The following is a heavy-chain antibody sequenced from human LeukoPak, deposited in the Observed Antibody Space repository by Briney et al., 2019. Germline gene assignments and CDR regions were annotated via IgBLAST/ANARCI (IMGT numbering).Heavy chain of an antibody. CDR1: GGSISSYY. CDR2: IYYSGST. Sequence: PSETLSLTCTVSGGSISSYYWSWIRQPPGKGLEWIGYIYYSGSTNYNPSLESRVTISLDTSKNQFSLKLSSVTAADTAVYYCTRHIPVSMVDPWGQGTLVTVSS. D-gene: IGHD2-21*01. V-gene: IGHV4-59*08. CDR3: TRHIPVSMVDP. J-gene: IGHJ5*02.